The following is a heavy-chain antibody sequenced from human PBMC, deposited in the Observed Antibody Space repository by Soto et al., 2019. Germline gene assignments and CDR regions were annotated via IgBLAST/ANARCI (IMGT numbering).Heavy chain of an antibody. CDR3: AKARAQYYDFWSGYPVDY. CDR1: GFMFSNHG. D-gene: IGHD3-3*01. V-gene: IGHV3-23*01. Sequence: GSLRLSCAASGFMFSNHGMHWVRQAPGKGLEWVSAISGSGGSTYYADSVKGRFTISRDNSKNTLYMQMNSLRAEDTAVYYCAKARAQYYDFWSGYPVDYWGQGTLVTVSS. J-gene: IGHJ4*02. CDR2: ISGSGGST.